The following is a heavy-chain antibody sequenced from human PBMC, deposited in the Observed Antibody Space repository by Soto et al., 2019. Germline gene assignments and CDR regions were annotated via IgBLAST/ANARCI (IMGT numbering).Heavy chain of an antibody. D-gene: IGHD2-15*01. CDR1: GGSISSYY. V-gene: IGHV4-59*01. J-gene: IGHJ5*02. CDR2: IYYSGST. Sequence: QVQLQESGPGLVKPSETLSLTCTVSGGSISSYYWSWIRQPPGKGLEWIGYIYYSGSTNYNPSLKSRVTISVDKSKNQFSLKLSSVTAADTAVYYCARDGYCSGGSCYSDWFDPWGQGTLVTVSS. CDR3: ARDGYCSGGSCYSDWFDP.